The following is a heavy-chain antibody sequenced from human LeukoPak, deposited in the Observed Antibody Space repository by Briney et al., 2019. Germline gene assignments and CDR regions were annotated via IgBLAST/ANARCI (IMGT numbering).Heavy chain of an antibody. CDR1: GGSFSGYY. Sequence: SETLSLTCAVYGGSFSGYYWSWIRQPPGKGLEWIGEINHSGSTNYNPSLKGRVTISIDTSNNQFSLKLTSVTAVDTAVYYCARGDCSSTICYSPMDVWGKGTTVTVSS. D-gene: IGHD2-2*01. CDR3: ARGDCSSTICYSPMDV. V-gene: IGHV4-34*01. CDR2: INHSGST. J-gene: IGHJ6*03.